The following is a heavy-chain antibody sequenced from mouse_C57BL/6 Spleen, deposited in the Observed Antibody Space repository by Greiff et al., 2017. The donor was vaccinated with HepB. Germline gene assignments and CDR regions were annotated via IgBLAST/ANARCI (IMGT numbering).Heavy chain of an antibody. CDR2: IYPRSGNT. CDR3: ARAGDSSGPFAY. J-gene: IGHJ3*01. V-gene: IGHV1-81*01. Sequence: QVQLQQSGAELARPGASVKLSCKASGYTFTSYGISWVKQRTGQGLEWIGEIYPRSGNTYYNEKFKGKATLTADKSSSTAYMELRSLTSEDSAVYFCARAGDSSGPFAYWGQGTLVTVSA. D-gene: IGHD3-2*02. CDR1: GYTFTSYG.